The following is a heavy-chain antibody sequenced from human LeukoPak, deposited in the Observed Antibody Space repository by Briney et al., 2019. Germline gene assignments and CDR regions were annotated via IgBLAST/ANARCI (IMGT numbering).Heavy chain of an antibody. Sequence: GGSLRLSCAASGFTLTNYWMHWVRQAPGKGLEWVSHINSDANRMNYADSVKGRFTISRDNAKSTLYLQMNSLRAEDTAVYYCTRTAGVGGHWHFDVWGRGTVVIVSS. V-gene: IGHV3-74*01. D-gene: IGHD3-3*01. J-gene: IGHJ2*01. CDR3: TRTAGVGGHWHFDV. CDR1: GFTLTNYW. CDR2: INSDANRM.